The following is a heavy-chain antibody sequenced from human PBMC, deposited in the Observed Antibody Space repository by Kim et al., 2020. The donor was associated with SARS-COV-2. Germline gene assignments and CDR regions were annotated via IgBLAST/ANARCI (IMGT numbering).Heavy chain of an antibody. CDR1: GFTFSSYE. D-gene: IGHD4-17*01. CDR3: ARTFEDYGPNYFDY. Sequence: GGSLRLSCAASGFTFSSYEMNWVRQAPGKGLEWVSYISSSGSTIYYADSVKGRFTISRDNAKNSLYLQMNSLRAEDTAVYYCARTFEDYGPNYFDYWGQGTLVTVSS. J-gene: IGHJ4*02. CDR2: ISSSGSTI. V-gene: IGHV3-48*03.